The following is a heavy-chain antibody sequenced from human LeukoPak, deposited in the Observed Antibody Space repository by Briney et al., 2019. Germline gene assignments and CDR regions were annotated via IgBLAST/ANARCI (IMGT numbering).Heavy chain of an antibody. V-gene: IGHV1-46*01. J-gene: IGHJ5*02. Sequence: ASVKVSCKASGYTFTSYYMHWVRQAPGQGLEWMGIINPSGGSTSYAQKFQGRVTMTRDMSTSTVYMELSSLRSEDTAVYYCARDSDPYAFFGGSLDSNWFDPWGQGTLVTVSS. CDR3: ARDSDPYAFFGGSLDSNWFDP. D-gene: IGHD2-15*01. CDR2: INPSGGST. CDR1: GYTFTSYY.